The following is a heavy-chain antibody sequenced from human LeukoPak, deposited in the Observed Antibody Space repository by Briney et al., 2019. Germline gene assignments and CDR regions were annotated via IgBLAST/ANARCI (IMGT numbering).Heavy chain of an antibody. CDR1: GYTFTSYY. J-gene: IGHJ6*02. CDR3: ARSIAAAGTPRYYYYGMDV. V-gene: IGHV1-46*01. CDR2: INPSGGST. Sequence: ASVKVSCKASGYTFTSYYMHWVRQAPGQGLEWMGIINPSGGSTSYAQKFQGRVTMTRDTSTSTVYMELSSLRSEDTAVYYCARSIAAAGTPRYYYYGMDVWGQGTTVTVSS. D-gene: IGHD6-13*01.